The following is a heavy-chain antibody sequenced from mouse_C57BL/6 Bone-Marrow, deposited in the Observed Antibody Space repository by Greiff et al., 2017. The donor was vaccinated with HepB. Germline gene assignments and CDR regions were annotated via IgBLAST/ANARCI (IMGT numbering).Heavy chain of an antibody. CDR1: GYTFTSYG. Sequence: QVQLQQSGAELARPGASVKLSCKASGYTFTSYGISWVKQRTGQGLEWIGEIYPRSGNTYYNGKFKGKATLTADKSSSTAYMELRSLTSEDSAVYFCARGLLRRGYFDVWGTGTTVTVSS. V-gene: IGHV1-81*01. CDR3: ARGLLRRGYFDV. CDR2: IYPRSGNT. D-gene: IGHD1-1*01. J-gene: IGHJ1*03.